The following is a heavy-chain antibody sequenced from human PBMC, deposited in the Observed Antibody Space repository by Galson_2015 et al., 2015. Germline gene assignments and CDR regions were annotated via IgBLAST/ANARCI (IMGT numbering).Heavy chain of an antibody. J-gene: IGHJ4*02. Sequence: SLRLSCAASGFTFSSYGMHWVRQAPAKGLEWVAVIWYDGSNKYYADSVKGRFTISRANSKNTQYLQMNSLRAEDTAVYYCARGDYYGSGSPIDYWGQGTLVTVSS. V-gene: IGHV3-33*01. CDR2: IWYDGSNK. D-gene: IGHD3-10*01. CDR3: ARGDYYGSGSPIDY. CDR1: GFTFSSYG.